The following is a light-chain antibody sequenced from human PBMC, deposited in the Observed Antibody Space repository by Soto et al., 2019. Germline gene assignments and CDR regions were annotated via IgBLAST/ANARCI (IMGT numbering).Light chain of an antibody. CDR1: SSDVGGYNY. CDR2: EVS. CDR3: SSYTSSSTPYVV. V-gene: IGLV2-14*01. Sequence: QSALTQPASVSGSPGQSITISCTGTSSDVGGYNYVSWYQQHPGKAPKLMIYEVSNRPSGVSNRFSGSKSGNTASLTISGRQAEDEADYYCSSYTSSSTPYVVFGGGTKLTGL. J-gene: IGLJ2*01.